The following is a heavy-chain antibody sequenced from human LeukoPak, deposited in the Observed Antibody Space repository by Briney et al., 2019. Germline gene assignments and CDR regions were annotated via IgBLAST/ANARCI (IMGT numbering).Heavy chain of an antibody. J-gene: IGHJ6*02. CDR2: ISAYNGNT. D-gene: IGHD3-3*01. Sequence: ASVKVSCKASGYTFTSYGISWVRQAPGQGLEWMGWISAYNGNTNYAQKLQGRVTVTTDTSTSTAYMELRSLRSDDTAVYYCARDRSVTIFGVVIIPPFDYYYYYGMDVWGQGTTVTVSS. V-gene: IGHV1-18*01. CDR1: GYTFTSYG. CDR3: ARDRSVTIFGVVIIPPFDYYYYYGMDV.